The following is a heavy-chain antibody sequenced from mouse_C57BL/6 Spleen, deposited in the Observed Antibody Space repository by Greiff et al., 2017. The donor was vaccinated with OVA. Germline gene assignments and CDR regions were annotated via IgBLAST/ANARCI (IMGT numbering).Heavy chain of an antibody. CDR1: GFTFSSYA. CDR3: AREDYYYGKNYAMDY. Sequence: EVQLQESGGGLVKPGGSLKLSCAASGFTFSSYAMSWVRQTPEKRLEWVATICDGGSYTYYPDTVKGRFTISRDNAKNNPYLQLSHLKSEDTAMYYCAREDYYYGKNYAMDYWGQGTSVTVSS. CDR2: ICDGGSYT. J-gene: IGHJ4*01. D-gene: IGHD2-1*01. V-gene: IGHV5-4*01.